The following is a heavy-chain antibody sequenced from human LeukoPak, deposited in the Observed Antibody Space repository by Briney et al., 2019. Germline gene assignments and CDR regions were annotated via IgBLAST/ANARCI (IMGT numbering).Heavy chain of an antibody. Sequence: PSETLSLTCTVSGASITSYYWSWIRQPPGKGLEWIGYIYYSGSTNYNPSLKSRVTISVDTSKNQFSLNLSSVTAADTAVYYCAREKLVVNAFDIWAKGQWSPSLQ. CDR1: GASITSYY. CDR2: IYYSGST. D-gene: IGHD3-22*01. J-gene: IGHJ3*02. CDR3: AREKLVVNAFDI. V-gene: IGHV4-59*01.